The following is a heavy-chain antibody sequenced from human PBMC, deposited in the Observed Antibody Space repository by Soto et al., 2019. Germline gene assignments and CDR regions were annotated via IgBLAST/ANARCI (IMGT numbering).Heavy chain of an antibody. V-gene: IGHV4-34*01. J-gene: IGHJ6*02. Sequence: SETLSLTCAVYDGSFSGYYWSWIRQPRGKGLESIGEINHSGRTNYKQFLKSRVTISIDTSKNQFSLKLSSVTAADTAVYYCASSEDVVVVRYGMDVWGQGTTVT. CDR1: DGSFSGYY. CDR2: INHSGRT. D-gene: IGHD2-15*01. CDR3: ASSEDVVVVRYGMDV.